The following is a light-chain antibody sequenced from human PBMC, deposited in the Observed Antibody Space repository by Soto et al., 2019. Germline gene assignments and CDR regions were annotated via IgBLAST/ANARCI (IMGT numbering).Light chain of an antibody. CDR2: EVS. CDR1: SSDVGAYNY. CDR3: SSYAGSNTYV. J-gene: IGLJ1*01. V-gene: IGLV2-8*01. Sequence: QSVLTQPPSASWSPGQSVTISCTGTSSDVGAYNYVSWYQQHPGKAPKLMIYEVSKRPSGVPDRFSGSKSGNTASLTVSGLQDEDAADYYCSSYAGSNTYVCGTGTKVKVL.